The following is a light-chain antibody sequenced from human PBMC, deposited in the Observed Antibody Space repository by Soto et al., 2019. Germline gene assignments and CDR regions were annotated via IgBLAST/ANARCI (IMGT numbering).Light chain of an antibody. CDR2: KAS. CDR1: QSISTW. Sequence: DIHMTQSPSTVSASVGDRVTITCRASQSISTWLAWYQQKPGTAPKLLIYKASTLESGVPSRFSGSRSGTEFTITVSSLQPDDFATYYCQQYNDSFPYTFGQGTKVDIK. J-gene: IGKJ2*01. V-gene: IGKV1-5*03. CDR3: QQYNDSFPYT.